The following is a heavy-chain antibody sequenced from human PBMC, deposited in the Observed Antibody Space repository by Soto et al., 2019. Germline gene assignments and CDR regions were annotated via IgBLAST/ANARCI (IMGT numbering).Heavy chain of an antibody. CDR3: SKTLERSGTVEV. D-gene: IGHD6-13*01. CDR2: ISGSGGST. CDR1: GFTFSSYA. V-gene: IGHV3-23*01. J-gene: IGHJ3*01. Sequence: GVSLILSCASSGFTFSSYAMSWVPQAAGKGLEWVSAISGSGGSTYYADSVKGRFTISRDNSKNTLYLQMNSLRAEDTAVYDGSKTLERSGTVEVWG.